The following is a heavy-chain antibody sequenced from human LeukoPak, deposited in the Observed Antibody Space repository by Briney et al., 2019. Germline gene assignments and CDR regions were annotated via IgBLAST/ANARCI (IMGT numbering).Heavy chain of an antibody. CDR2: TYYRSKWLN. D-gene: IGHD1-26*01. CDR1: GDSISSNSDA. Sequence: SQTLSLTCAISGDSISSNSDAWNWIRQSPSRGLEWLGRTYYRSKWLNDYAESVKSRIAVNPDTSKNQFSLQLNSVTPEDTAVYYCARDRRGGSGNRGFDIASFDYWGQGILVTVSS. V-gene: IGHV6-1*01. CDR3: ARDRRGGSGNRGFDIASFDY. J-gene: IGHJ4*02.